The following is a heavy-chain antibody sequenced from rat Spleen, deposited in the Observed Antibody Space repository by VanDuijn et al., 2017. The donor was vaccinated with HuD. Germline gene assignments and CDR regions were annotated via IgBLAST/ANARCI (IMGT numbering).Heavy chain of an antibody. Sequence: EVQVVESGGGLVQPGGSLKLSCAASGFTFSDYYMAWVRQAPTKGLEWVASISYDGGGTYYRDSVKGRFTISRNNAKSSLYLQMDSLRSEDTATYYCARPSTETYCFDYWGQGVMVTVSS. CDR2: ISYDGGGT. J-gene: IGHJ2*01. CDR3: ARPSTETYCFDY. CDR1: GFTFSDYY. D-gene: IGHD1-11*01. V-gene: IGHV5-20*01.